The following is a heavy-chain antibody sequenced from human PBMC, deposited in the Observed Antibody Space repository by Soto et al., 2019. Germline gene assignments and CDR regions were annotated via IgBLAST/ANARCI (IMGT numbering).Heavy chain of an antibody. D-gene: IGHD3-22*01. Sequence: GGSLRLSCAASGFTFSSYAMSWVRQAPGKGLEWVSAISGSGGSTYYADSVKGRFTISRDNSKNTLHLQMNSLRAEDTAVYYCAKGTYYDSSGYYYDVGMDVWGQGTTVTVSS. CDR3: AKGTYYDSSGYYYDVGMDV. V-gene: IGHV3-23*01. CDR1: GFTFSSYA. J-gene: IGHJ6*02. CDR2: ISGSGGST.